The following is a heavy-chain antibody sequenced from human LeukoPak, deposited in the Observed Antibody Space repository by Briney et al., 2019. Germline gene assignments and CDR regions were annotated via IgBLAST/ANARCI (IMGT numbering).Heavy chain of an antibody. Sequence: GGSLRLSCAASGLTFSSYEMNWVRQAPGKGLEWVSYISSSGSSIYYADSVKGRFTISRDNAKKSLYLQMHSLRAEDQAGYYCAKDSQKFDSRGYDPIAFEIWGQGTMVTVS. J-gene: IGHJ3*02. CDR2: ISSSGSSI. V-gene: IGHV3-48*03. D-gene: IGHD3-22*01. CDR3: AKDSQKFDSRGYDPIAFEI. CDR1: GLTFSSYE.